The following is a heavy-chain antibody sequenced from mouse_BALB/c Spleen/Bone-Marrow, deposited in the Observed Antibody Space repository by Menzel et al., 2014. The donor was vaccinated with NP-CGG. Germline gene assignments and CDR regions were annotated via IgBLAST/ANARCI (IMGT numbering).Heavy chain of an antibody. CDR3: ARPDGNYESYFDY. V-gene: IGHV1S56*01. D-gene: IGHD2-1*01. Sequence: VQLVESGPELVKPGASVKMSCKASGYIFTSCYIHWVKQSPGQGLEWIGWIYPGDGSTEYNEEFKGKTTLTADKSSSTAYMLLSSLTSEDSAIYFCARPDGNYESYFDYWGQGTTLTVSS. CDR1: GYIFTSCY. CDR2: IYPGDGST. J-gene: IGHJ2*01.